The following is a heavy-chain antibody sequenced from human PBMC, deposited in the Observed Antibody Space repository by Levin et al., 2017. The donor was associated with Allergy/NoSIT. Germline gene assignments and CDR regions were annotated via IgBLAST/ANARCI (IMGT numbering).Heavy chain of an antibody. Sequence: SETLSLTCTVSGGSISSYFWSWIRQPPGKGLEWIGYIHYSGGTNYNPSLKSRVTSSLDTSKNQFSLKLSSVTGADTAVYYCARRSNNGYAFDIWGQGTMVTVSS. J-gene: IGHJ3*02. D-gene: IGHD1/OR15-1a*01. CDR2: IHYSGGT. V-gene: IGHV4-59*08. CDR1: GGSISSYF. CDR3: ARRSNNGYAFDI.